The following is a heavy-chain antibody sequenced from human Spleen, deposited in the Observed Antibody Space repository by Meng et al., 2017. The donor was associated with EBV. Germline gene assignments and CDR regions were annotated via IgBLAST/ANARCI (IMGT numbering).Heavy chain of an antibody. J-gene: IGHJ4*02. D-gene: IGHD3-10*01. CDR2: INPNNGVT. V-gene: IGHV1-2*02. Sequence: QVQLVQSGAELKKPGASVKVSCTASGYTFTDHFMHWVRQAPGQGLEWVGRINPNNGVTDYAQKFQGRVTMTRDTSISTAYMELSSLRSDDTAVYYCASESGRGYTPDYWGQRPLVTVYS. CDR1: GYTFTDHF. CDR3: ASESGRGYTPDY.